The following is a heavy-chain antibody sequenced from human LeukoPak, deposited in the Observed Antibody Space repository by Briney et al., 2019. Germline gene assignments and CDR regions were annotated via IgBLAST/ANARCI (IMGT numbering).Heavy chain of an antibody. D-gene: IGHD3-16*01. V-gene: IGHV4-4*07. Sequence: PSEALSLTCTVSSGSLNNYFWTWLRQPAGQGLEWIGRIYSSGTTNYNPSLMSRVTMSIDTYKNHFSLKLSSVTAADTAVYYCARNVRGGSTYLDYWGQGTLVTVSS. J-gene: IGHJ4*02. CDR2: IYSSGTT. CDR1: SGSLNNYF. CDR3: ARNVRGGSTYLDY.